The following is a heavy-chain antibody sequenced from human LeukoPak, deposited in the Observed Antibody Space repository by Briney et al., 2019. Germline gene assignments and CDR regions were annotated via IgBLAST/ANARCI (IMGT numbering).Heavy chain of an antibody. V-gene: IGHV3-15*01. CDR1: GFTFSNAW. CDR3: TTFIAVARRLFDY. J-gene: IGHJ4*02. Sequence: GGSLRLSCAASGFTFSNAWMSWVRQAPGKGLEWVGRIKSKTDGGTTDYAAPVKGRFTISRDDSKNTLYLQMNSLKTEDTAVYYCTTFIAVARRLFDYWGQGTLVTVSS. D-gene: IGHD6-19*01. CDR2: IKSKTDGGTT.